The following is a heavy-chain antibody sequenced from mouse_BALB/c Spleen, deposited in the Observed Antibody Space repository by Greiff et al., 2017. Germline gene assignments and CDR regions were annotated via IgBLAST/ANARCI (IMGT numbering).Heavy chain of an antibody. V-gene: IGHV14-3*02. CDR3: ARSVGRGWYFDV. Sequence: EVQLQESGAELVKPGASVKLSCTASGFNIKDTYMHWVKQRPEQGLEWIGRIDPANGNTKYDPKFQGKATITADTSSNTAYLQLSSLTSEDTAVYYCARSVGRGWYFDVWGAGTTVTVSS. CDR2: IDPANGNT. CDR1: GFNIKDTY. D-gene: IGHD4-1*01. J-gene: IGHJ1*01.